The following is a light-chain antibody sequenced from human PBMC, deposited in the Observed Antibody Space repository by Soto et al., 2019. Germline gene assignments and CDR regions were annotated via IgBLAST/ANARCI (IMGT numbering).Light chain of an antibody. V-gene: IGKV3-11*01. Sequence: EIVLTQSPATLSLSPGERATLSCRASQSVSSYLAWYQQKPGQTPRLLIYDASNRATGIPARFSGSGSGTDFPLTISRLEPEDFAVYYCQQRSSWPRTFCQGTKLEIK. J-gene: IGKJ2*01. CDR2: DAS. CDR1: QSVSSY. CDR3: QQRSSWPRT.